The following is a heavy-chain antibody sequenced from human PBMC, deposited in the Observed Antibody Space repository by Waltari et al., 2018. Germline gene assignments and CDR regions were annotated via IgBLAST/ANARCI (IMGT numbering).Heavy chain of an antibody. CDR2: IIPIFGTA. V-gene: IGHV1-69*01. Sequence: WVRQAPGQGLEWMGGIIPIFGTANYAQKFQGRVTITADESTSTAYMELSSLRSEDTAVYYCARDLPPTGYYDSSQDAFDIWGQGTMVTVSS. J-gene: IGHJ3*02. D-gene: IGHD3-22*01. CDR3: ARDLPPTGYYDSSQDAFDI.